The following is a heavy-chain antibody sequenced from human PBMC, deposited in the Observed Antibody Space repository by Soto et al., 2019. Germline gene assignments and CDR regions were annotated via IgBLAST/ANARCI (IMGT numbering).Heavy chain of an antibody. CDR2: ISSSSYI. D-gene: IGHD5-18*01. CDR3: ARKSPGGYSYGAAPFDY. CDR1: GFTFSSYS. V-gene: IGHV3-21*01. Sequence: GGSLRLSCAASGFTFSSYSMNWVRQAPGKGLEWVSSISSSSYIYYADSVKGRFTISRDNAKNSLYLQMNSLRAEDTAAYYCARKSPGGYSYGAAPFDYWGQGTLVTVSS. J-gene: IGHJ4*02.